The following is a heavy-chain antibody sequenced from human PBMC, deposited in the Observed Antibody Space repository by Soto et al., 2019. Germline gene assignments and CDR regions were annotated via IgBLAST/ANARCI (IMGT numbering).Heavy chain of an antibody. CDR3: ARVGFLWFGERQGFDP. D-gene: IGHD3-10*01. J-gene: IGHJ5*02. CDR1: GYTFTTYG. V-gene: IGHV1-18*01. Sequence: QVQLVQSGAEVKKPGASVKVSCKASGYTFTTYGISWVRQAPGQGLEWRGWISTYKGNTNYAQKLQGRVTMTTDTSTSTAYMELRSLRSDDTAVYYCARVGFLWFGERQGFDPWGQGTLVTVSS. CDR2: ISTYKGNT.